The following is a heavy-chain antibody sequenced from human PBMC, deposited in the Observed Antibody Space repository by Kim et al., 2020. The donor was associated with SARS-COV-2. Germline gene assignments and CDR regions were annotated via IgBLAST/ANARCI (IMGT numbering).Heavy chain of an antibody. CDR1: GFTFSSYW. D-gene: IGHD3-9*01. CDR2: IKQDGSEK. Sequence: GGSLRLSCAASGFTFSSYWMSWVRQAPGKGLEWVANIKQDGSEKYYVDSVKGRFTTSRDNAKNSLYLQMNSLRAEDTAVYYCARSRLRYFDWLPNGMDVWGQGSTVTVS. J-gene: IGHJ6*02. CDR3: ARSRLRYFDWLPNGMDV. V-gene: IGHV3-7*03.